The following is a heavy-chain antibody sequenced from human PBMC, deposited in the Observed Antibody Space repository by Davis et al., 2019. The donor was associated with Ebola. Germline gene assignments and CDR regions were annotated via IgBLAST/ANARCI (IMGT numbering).Heavy chain of an antibody. CDR3: ARDGTNYYDSSGYLASFWYFDL. CDR1: GFTFSSYS. CDR2: ISSDSDYI. V-gene: IGHV3-21*01. Sequence: GGSLRLSCAASGFTFSSYSMNWVRQAPGKALEWVSSISSDSDYIYYADSAKGRFTISRDNAKNSLFLQMNSLRAEDTAVYYCARDGTNYYDSSGYLASFWYFDLWGRGTLVTVSS. J-gene: IGHJ2*01. D-gene: IGHD3-22*01.